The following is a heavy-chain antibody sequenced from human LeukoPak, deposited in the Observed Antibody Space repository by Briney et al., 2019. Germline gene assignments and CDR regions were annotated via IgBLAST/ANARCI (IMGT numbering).Heavy chain of an antibody. D-gene: IGHD3-22*01. Sequence: SETLSLTCAVSGYSISSGYYWGWIRQPPGKGLEWIGSIYHSGSTYYNPSLKSRVTISVDTSKNQFPLKLSSVTAADTAVYYCARHRLQRINYYDSSGYLPFQHWGQGTLVTVSS. CDR3: ARHRLQRINYYDSSGYLPFQH. CDR2: IYHSGST. CDR1: GYSISSGYY. V-gene: IGHV4-38-2*01. J-gene: IGHJ1*01.